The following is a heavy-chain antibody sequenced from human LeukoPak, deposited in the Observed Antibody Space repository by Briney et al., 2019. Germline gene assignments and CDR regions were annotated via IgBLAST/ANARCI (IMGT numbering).Heavy chain of an antibody. V-gene: IGHV4-59*08. CDR2: IYYSGST. D-gene: IGHD6-13*01. CDR3: ARVGGIAAAGKGGWFDP. CDR1: DGSISYYY. J-gene: IGHJ5*02. Sequence: SETLSLTCTVSDGSISYYYWTWIRQPPGKGLEWIGYIYYSGSTNYNPSLKSRVTISVDTSKNQFSLKLSSVTAADTAVYYCARVGGIAAAGKGGWFDPWGQGTLVTVSS.